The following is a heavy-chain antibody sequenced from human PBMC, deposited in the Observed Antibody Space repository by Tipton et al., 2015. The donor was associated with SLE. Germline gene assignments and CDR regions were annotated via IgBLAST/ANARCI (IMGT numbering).Heavy chain of an antibody. CDR3: ARGGYRSSCDY. J-gene: IGHJ4*02. CDR2: INHSGST. D-gene: IGHD6-13*01. V-gene: IGHV4-34*01. CDR1: GGSFSGYY. Sequence: TLSLTCAVYGGSFSGYYLSWIRQPPGKGLEWIGEINHSGSTNYNPSLKSRVTISVDTSKNQFSLKLSSVTAADTAVYYCARGGYRSSCDYLGQGTLVTVSS.